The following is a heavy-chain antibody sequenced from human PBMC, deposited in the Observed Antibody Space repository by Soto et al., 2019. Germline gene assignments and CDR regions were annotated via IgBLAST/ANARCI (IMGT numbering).Heavy chain of an antibody. J-gene: IGHJ5*02. V-gene: IGHV1-8*01. CDR2: MNPGSGDT. CDR1: GYTFTNTD. D-gene: IGHD5-18*01. CDR3: ARMASFGSLNWFDP. Sequence: ASVKVSCKASGYTFTNTDVTWVRQATGQGLEWMGWMNPGSGDTGYAQKFQGRVTMTRNISIATAYMELSSLRSEDTAIYYCARMASFGSLNWFDPWGQGTLVTVPQ.